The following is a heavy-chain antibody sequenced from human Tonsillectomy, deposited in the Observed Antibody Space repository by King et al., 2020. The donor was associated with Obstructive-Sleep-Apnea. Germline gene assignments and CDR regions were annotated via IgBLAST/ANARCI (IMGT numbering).Heavy chain of an antibody. Sequence: VQLVESGAEVKKPGASVRVSCKASGYTFSSAEIHWVRQAPGQGLDWMGWMNPNSGNTAYVQKFQGRVTMTSDPSISPAYMELSSLRSADTAVYFCARGSSRSFDIWGQGSLVTVSS. CDR1: GYTFSSAE. CDR3: ARGSSRSFDI. CDR2: MNPNSGNT. V-gene: IGHV1-8*01. D-gene: IGHD6-13*01. J-gene: IGHJ4*02.